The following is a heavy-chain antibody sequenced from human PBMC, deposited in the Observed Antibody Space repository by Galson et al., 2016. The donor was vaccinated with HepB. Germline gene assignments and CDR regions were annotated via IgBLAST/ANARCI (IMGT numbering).Heavy chain of an antibody. CDR3: ARDYRYYDSSGYYPRMDH. D-gene: IGHD3-22*01. Sequence: SLRLSCAVSGFNFSDYYMSWIRQAPGKGLECVSYISSSSSYINYADSVKGRFTISRDNAQNSLYLQMNSLRAEDTAVYYCARDYRYYDSSGYYPRMDHWGQGTLVTVSS. CDR1: GFNFSDYY. CDR2: ISSSSSYI. V-gene: IGHV3-11*06. J-gene: IGHJ4*02.